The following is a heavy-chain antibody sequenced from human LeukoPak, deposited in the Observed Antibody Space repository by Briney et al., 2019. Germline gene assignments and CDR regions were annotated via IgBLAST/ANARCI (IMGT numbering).Heavy chain of an antibody. CDR3: ARGPPYSSSWFHYFDY. CDR1: GASITNS. CDR2: FSLGETT. V-gene: IGHV4-59*08. Sequence: SETLSLTCSVSGASITNSWNWLRQSPGKGLEWIGYFSLGETTSYTSSLKSRVTISRDTSKNQVSLKLTSVTAADTAVYYCARGPPYSSSWFHYFDYWGQGTLVTVSS. D-gene: IGHD6-13*01. J-gene: IGHJ4*02.